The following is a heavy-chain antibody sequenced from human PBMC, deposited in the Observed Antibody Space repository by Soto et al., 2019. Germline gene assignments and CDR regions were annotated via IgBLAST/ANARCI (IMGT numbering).Heavy chain of an antibody. CDR3: ARRRYSGSYFDY. V-gene: IGHV2-5*02. CDR2: IYWDDDK. CDR1: GFSFTTSGVG. Sequence: QITLKESAPPLVKPTQTLTLTCTFSGFSFTTSGVGVGWIRQPPGKALEWVALIYWDDDKRSSPSLKSRLTITKDASKNQVVLTMTDMDPVDTATYFCARRRYSGSYFDYWGQGTLVTVSS. J-gene: IGHJ4*02. D-gene: IGHD1-26*01.